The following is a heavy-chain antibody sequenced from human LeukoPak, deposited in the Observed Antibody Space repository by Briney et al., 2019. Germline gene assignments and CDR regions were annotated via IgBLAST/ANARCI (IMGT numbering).Heavy chain of an antibody. CDR1: GYSFTSYW. J-gene: IGHJ4*02. Sequence: GESLKISCKGSGYSFTSYWIGWVRQMPGKGLEWMGIIYPGDSDTRYSPSFQGQVTISADKSISTAYLQWSSLKASDTAMYYCARLRYYYDSSGYPSQSAFFDYWGQGTLVTVSS. CDR2: IYPGDSDT. D-gene: IGHD3-22*01. V-gene: IGHV5-51*01. CDR3: ARLRYYYDSSGYPSQSAFFDY.